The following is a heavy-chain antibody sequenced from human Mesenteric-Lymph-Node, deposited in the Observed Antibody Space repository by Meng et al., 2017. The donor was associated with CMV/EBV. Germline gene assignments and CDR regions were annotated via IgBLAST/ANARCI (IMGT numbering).Heavy chain of an antibody. Sequence: SGGSVSGFSWSWIRQPPGKGLEWIAYIYDITGSTKYNPSLQSRVTMSVDTSKNQISLKLRSVTAADTAMYYCARIGVATIGHGYWFDPWGQGTLVTVSS. D-gene: IGHD3-22*01. CDR2: IYDITGST. V-gene: IGHV4-59*08. J-gene: IGHJ5*02. CDR1: GGSVSGFS. CDR3: ARIGVATIGHGYWFDP.